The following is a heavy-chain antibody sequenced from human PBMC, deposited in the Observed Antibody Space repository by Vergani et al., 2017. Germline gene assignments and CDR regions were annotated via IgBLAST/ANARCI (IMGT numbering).Heavy chain of an antibody. CDR3: ARTVAGYNYANFDY. CDR2: ISGSGAST. CDR1: GFTFSSYA. V-gene: IGHV3-23*01. Sequence: EVQLLESGGGLVQPGESLRLSCAASGFTFSSYAMSWVRQAPGKGLEWVSVISGSGASTYYADSVKGRFTISRDNSKNTLYLQMNSLRAEDTAVYYCARTVAGYNYANFDYWGQGTLVTVSS. J-gene: IGHJ4*02. D-gene: IGHD5-18*01.